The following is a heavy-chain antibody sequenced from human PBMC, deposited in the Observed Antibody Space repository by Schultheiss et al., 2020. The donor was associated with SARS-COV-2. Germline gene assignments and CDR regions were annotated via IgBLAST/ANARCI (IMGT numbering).Heavy chain of an antibody. CDR1: GFTFSSYA. J-gene: IGHJ5*02. D-gene: IGHD1-14*01. CDR3: ARESGP. CDR2: ISSSSSYI. Sequence: GESLKISCAASGFTFSSYAMSWVRQAPGKGLEWVSSISSSSSYIYYADSVKGRFTISRDNSKNTLSLQMNSLRAEDTAVYYCARESGPWGQGTLVTVSS. V-gene: IGHV3-21*01.